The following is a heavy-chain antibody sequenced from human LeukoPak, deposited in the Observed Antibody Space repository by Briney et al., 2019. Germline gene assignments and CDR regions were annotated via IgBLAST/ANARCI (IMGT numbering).Heavy chain of an antibody. CDR1: GGSIGGDH. CDR2: ISYTGST. CDR3: ARAVTGTRMVDY. J-gene: IGHJ4*02. D-gene: IGHD6-19*01. Sequence: SETLSLTCTISGGSIGGDHWSWIRQAPGKGLEWIGYISYTGSTSYNPSLRNRVTISLHTSENQFSLRLTSVTAADTAVYYCARAVTGTRMVDYWGQGTLVAVSS. V-gene: IGHV4-59*08.